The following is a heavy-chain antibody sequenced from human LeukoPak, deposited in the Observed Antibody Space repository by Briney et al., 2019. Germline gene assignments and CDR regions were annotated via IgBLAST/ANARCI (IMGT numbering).Heavy chain of an antibody. CDR2: IYYSGST. V-gene: IGHV4-59*01. CDR1: GGSISSYY. J-gene: IGHJ5*02. Sequence: SETLSLTCTVSGGSISSYYWSWIRQPPGKGLEWIGYIYYSGSTNYNPSLKSRVTISVDTSKNQFSLKLSSVTAADTAVYYCARVEGTRIAARPYLFDPWGQGTLVTVSS. D-gene: IGHD6-6*01. CDR3: ARVEGTRIAARPYLFDP.